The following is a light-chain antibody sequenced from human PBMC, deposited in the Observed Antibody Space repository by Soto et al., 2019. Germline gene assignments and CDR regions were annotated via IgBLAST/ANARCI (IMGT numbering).Light chain of an antibody. Sequence: DIHMTQSPSTLSVSVGDRVTITCRASQSFSSWVAWYQQKPGKAPKLLIYGVSSLKGGVPSRFSVSGSGTEFTLTISSLQPDDFATYYCQQYNTYPPTFGQGTKVEI. CDR3: QQYNTYPPT. CDR1: QSFSSW. V-gene: IGKV1-5*01. J-gene: IGKJ1*01. CDR2: GVS.